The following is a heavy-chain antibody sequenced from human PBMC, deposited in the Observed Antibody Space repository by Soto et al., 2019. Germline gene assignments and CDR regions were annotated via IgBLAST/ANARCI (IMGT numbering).Heavy chain of an antibody. D-gene: IGHD1-26*01. CDR3: AKFGGSYYDYYYGMDV. Sequence: ASVKVSCKVSGTSLSGLPMHWVRQAPGKGLEWMGSLDYEEGERSFAHRFQGRLTVTEDTSTDTAYMELSSLMSEDTAVYYCAKFGGSYYDYYYGMDVWGQGTTVTVSS. V-gene: IGHV1-24*01. CDR2: LDYEEGER. CDR1: GTSLSGLP. J-gene: IGHJ6*02.